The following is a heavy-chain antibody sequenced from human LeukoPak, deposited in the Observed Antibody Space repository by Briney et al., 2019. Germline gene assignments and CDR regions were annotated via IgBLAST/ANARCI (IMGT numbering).Heavy chain of an antibody. V-gene: IGHV4-31*03. J-gene: IGHJ4*02. CDR1: GGSISSGGYY. D-gene: IGHD3-10*01. Sequence: SSETLSLTCTVSGGSISSGGYYWSWIRQHPGKGLEWIGYIYYSGSTYYNPSLKSRVTISVDTSKNQFSLKLSSVTAADTAVYYCAREEVRGVIFYWGQGTLVTVSS. CDR3: AREEVRGVIFY. CDR2: IYYSGST.